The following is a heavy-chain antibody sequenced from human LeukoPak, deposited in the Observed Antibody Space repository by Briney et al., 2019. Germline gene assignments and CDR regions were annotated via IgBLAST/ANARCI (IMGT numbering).Heavy chain of an antibody. V-gene: IGHV3-9*01. CDR1: GFTFDDYA. CDR2: ISWNSGSI. Sequence: GGSLRLSCAASGFTFDDYAMHWVRQAPGKGLEWVSGISWNSGSIGYADSVKGRFTISRDNAKNSLYLQMNSLRAEDTALYYCAKDQSPSIAVAGTGFDYWGQGTLVTVSS. CDR3: AKDQSPSIAVAGTGFDY. J-gene: IGHJ4*02. D-gene: IGHD6-19*01.